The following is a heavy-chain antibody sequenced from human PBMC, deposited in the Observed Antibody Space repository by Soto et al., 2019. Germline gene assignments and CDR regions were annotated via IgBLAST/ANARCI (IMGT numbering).Heavy chain of an antibody. V-gene: IGHV2-26*01. CDR1: GFSLSNARMG. CDR3: ARILGSGGWEPRLDS. Sequence: SGPTLVNPTETLTLTCTVSGFSLSNARMGVSWIRQPPVKALEWLAHIFSNYGKSYSTSVKSSVTISKDTSKIQVVLTMTNMDPVDTATYYCARILGSGGWEPRLDSWGQGTLVTVSS. D-gene: IGHD1-26*01. CDR2: IFSNYGK. J-gene: IGHJ5*01.